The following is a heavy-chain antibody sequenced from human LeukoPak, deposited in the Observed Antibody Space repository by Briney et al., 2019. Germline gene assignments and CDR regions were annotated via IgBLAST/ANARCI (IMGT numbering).Heavy chain of an antibody. V-gene: IGHV4-59*01. CDR3: ARMGRITIFGVHYYIDV. D-gene: IGHD3-3*01. CDR1: GGSISSYY. J-gene: IGHJ6*03. Sequence: NPSETLSLTCTVSGGSISSYYWSWIRQPPGKGLEWIGYIYYSGSTNYNPSLKSRITISVDTSKNQFSLKLSSVTAADTAVYYCARMGRITIFGVHYYIDVWGKGTTVTVSS. CDR2: IYYSGST.